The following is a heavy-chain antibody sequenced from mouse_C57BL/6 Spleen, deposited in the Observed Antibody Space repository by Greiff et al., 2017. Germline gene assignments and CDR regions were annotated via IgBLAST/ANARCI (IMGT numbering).Heavy chain of an antibody. V-gene: IGHV1-82*01. D-gene: IGHD1-1*01. CDR2: IYPGDGAT. Sequence: VQGVESGPELVKPGASVKISCKASGYAFSSSWMHWVKQRPGKGLEWIGRIYPGDGATNYNGKFKGKATLTADKSSSTAYMQLSSLTSEDSAVYVCARESYYYGGSYYWGQGTTLTVSS. J-gene: IGHJ2*01. CDR3: ARESYYYGGSYY. CDR1: GYAFSSSW.